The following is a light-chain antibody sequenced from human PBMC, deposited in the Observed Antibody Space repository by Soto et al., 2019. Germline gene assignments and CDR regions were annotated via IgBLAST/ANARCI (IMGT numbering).Light chain of an antibody. V-gene: IGKV3-20*01. CDR2: GAS. CDR1: QSVSSSY. CDR3: QQYGNSPIT. J-gene: IGKJ5*01. Sequence: EIVLTQSPGTLSLSPGERFTLSCRASQSVSSSYLAWYQQKPGQAPRLLIYGASNRATGIPGRFSASGSGTDFTLTITPLEPEDSAVYFCQQYGNSPITFGQGTRLEIK.